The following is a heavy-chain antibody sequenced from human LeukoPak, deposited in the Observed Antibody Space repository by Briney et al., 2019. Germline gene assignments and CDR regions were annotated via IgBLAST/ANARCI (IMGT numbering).Heavy chain of an antibody. CDR2: INHSGST. CDR3: ARVPGVRYFAWPLLGAFDI. CDR1: GGSFSGYY. V-gene: IGHV4-34*01. D-gene: IGHD3-9*01. J-gene: IGHJ3*02. Sequence: SETLSLTCAVSGGSFSGYYWSWIRQPPGKGLEWIGEINHSGSTNYNPSLKSRVTISVDTSKNQFSLKLSSVTAADTAVYYCARVPGVRYFAWPLLGAFDIWGQGTMVTVSS.